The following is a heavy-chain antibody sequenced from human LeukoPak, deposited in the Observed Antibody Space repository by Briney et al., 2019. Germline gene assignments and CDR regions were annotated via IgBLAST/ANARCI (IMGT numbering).Heavy chain of an antibody. D-gene: IGHD4-11*01. CDR2: IYYSGST. CDR3: ARVSSKPPHIWFDP. J-gene: IGHJ5*02. V-gene: IGHV4-59*01. Sequence: SETLSLTCTVSGGSISSYYWSWTRQPPGKGLEWIGYIYYSGSTNYNPSLKSRVTISVDTSKNQFSLKLSSVTAADTAVYYCARVSSKPPHIWFDPWGQGTLVTVSS. CDR1: GGSISSYY.